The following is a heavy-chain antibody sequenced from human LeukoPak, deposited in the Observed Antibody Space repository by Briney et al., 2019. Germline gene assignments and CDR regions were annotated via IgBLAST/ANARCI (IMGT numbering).Heavy chain of an antibody. J-gene: IGHJ4*02. CDR3: ARSDYADY. CDR1: GFTFSSFI. CDR2: ISSSSVYI. Sequence: GGSLRLSCAASGFTFSSFIMHWVRQAPGKGLEWVSSISSSSVYIYYADSMKGRFTISRDNSKNSLYLQMNSLRAEGTAVYYCARSDYADYWGQGTLVTVSS. V-gene: IGHV3-21*01.